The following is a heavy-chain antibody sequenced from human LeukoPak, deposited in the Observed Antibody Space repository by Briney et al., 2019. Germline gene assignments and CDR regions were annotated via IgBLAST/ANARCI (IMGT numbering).Heavy chain of an antibody. V-gene: IGHV3-53*01. CDR3: AREGIMEYYGMDV. CDR1: GFTVRSNY. Sequence: GGSLRLSCAASGFTVRSNYMSWVRQAPGKGLEWVSVIYSGGSTYYADSVKGRFTISRDNSMNTLYLQMNSLRAEDTAVYYCAREGIMEYYGMDVWGQGITVTVSS. CDR2: IYSGGST. D-gene: IGHD3-16*01. J-gene: IGHJ6*02.